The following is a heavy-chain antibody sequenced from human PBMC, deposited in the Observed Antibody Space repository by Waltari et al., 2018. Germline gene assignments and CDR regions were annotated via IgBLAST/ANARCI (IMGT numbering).Heavy chain of an antibody. CDR2: IYTSGST. V-gene: IGHV4-4*07. CDR3: ARRAVYGSGSYYNVGWAFDI. J-gene: IGHJ3*02. D-gene: IGHD3-10*01. CDR1: GGSISSYY. Sequence: QVQLQESGPGLVKPSETLSLTCTVSGGSISSYYWSWIRQPAGKGLEWIGRIYTSGSTNSNPSLKSRVTMSVDTSKNQFSLKLSSVTAADTAVYYCARRAVYGSGSYYNVGWAFDIWGQGTMVTVSS.